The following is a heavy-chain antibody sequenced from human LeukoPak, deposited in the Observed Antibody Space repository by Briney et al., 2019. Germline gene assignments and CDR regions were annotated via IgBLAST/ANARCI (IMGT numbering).Heavy chain of an antibody. CDR3: ARYDFWSGYATDY. V-gene: IGHV3-74*01. CDR1: GFTFSSYW. J-gene: IGHJ4*02. CDR2: INTDGSST. D-gene: IGHD3-3*01. Sequence: GGSLRLSCAASGFTFSSYWMHWVRQAPGKGLVWVSRINTDGSSTSYADSVKGRFTISRDNAKNTLYLQMNSLRAEDTAVYYCARYDFWSGYATDYWGQGTLVTVSS.